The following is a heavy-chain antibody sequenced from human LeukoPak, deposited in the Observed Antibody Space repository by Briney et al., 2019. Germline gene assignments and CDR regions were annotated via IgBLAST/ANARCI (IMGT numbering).Heavy chain of an antibody. Sequence: GGSLRLSCAASGFTFNNYAMSWVRQAPGKGLEWVSALSGSGGSTYYADSVKGRFTISRDNAKNSLYLQMNSLRAEDTALYYCAKDGYYYAGLFDYWGQGTLVTVSS. CDR2: LSGSGGST. V-gene: IGHV3-23*01. CDR1: GFTFNNYA. J-gene: IGHJ4*02. CDR3: AKDGYYYAGLFDY. D-gene: IGHD3-22*01.